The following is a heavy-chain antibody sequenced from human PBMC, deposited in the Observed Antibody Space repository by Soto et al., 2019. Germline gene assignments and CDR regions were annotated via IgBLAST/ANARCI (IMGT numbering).Heavy chain of an antibody. J-gene: IGHJ5*02. V-gene: IGHV2-70*01. CDR3: ARYYYDSTANNWFDP. Sequence: SGPTLVNPTQPFTLTCTFSGFSLSTSGMCVSWIRQPPGKALEWLALIDWDDDKYYSTSLKTRLTISKDTSKNQVVLTMTNMDPVDTATYYCARYYYDSTANNWFDPWGQGTLVTVSS. CDR1: GFSLSTSGMC. D-gene: IGHD3-22*01. CDR2: IDWDDDK.